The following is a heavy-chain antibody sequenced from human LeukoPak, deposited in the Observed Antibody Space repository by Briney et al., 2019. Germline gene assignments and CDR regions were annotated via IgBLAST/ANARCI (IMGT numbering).Heavy chain of an antibody. D-gene: IGHD2-2*01. CDR3: ARDMVPDENSMDV. V-gene: IGHV1-18*01. CDR1: GYTFTSYG. CDR2: ISAYNGNT. Sequence: ASVKVSCKASGYTFTSYGISWVRQAPGQGLELMGWISAYNGNTNYAQKLQGRVTMTTDTSTSTAYMELRSLRTDDTAVYYCARDMVPDENSMDVWGQGTTVTVSS. J-gene: IGHJ6*02.